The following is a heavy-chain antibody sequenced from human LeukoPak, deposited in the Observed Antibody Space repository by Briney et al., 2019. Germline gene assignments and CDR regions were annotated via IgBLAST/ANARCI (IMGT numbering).Heavy chain of an antibody. J-gene: IGHJ4*02. CDR3: ARRGIYGGNSD. D-gene: IGHD4-23*01. V-gene: IGHV3-48*03. Sequence: GGSLRLSCAASGFTFSDYELSWVRQAPGKGLEWVSYIGTSGTTIYYADSVKGRFTISRDNARNSLYLQMNSLTVEDTALYYCARRGIYGGNSDWGQGTLVTVSS. CDR1: GFTFSDYE. CDR2: IGTSGTTI.